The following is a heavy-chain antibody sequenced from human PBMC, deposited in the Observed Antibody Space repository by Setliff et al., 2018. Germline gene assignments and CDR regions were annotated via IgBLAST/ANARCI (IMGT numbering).Heavy chain of an antibody. CDR3: ARDRSALVRGVVHHNYFGP. V-gene: IGHV4-31*03. CDR1: GASMRSGTFY. D-gene: IGHD3-10*01. CDR2: ISYSGNT. Sequence: KTSETLSLTCTVSGASMRSGTFYWSWIRLHPGKGLEWIGYISYSGNTYYNPSFEGRLALSVDASMNQFSLRLSSVTAADSAIYYCARDRSALVRGVVHHNYFGPWGQGNKVTVSS. J-gene: IGHJ5*02.